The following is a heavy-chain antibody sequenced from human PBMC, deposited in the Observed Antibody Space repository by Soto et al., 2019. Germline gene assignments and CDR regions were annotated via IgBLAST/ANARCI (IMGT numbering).Heavy chain of an antibody. Sequence: GGSLRLSCAASGFTFSSYAMSWVRQAPGKGLEWVSAISGSVGSTYYADSVKGRFTISRDNSKNTLYLQMNSLRAEDTAVYYCAKVTGSSWLYYYGMDVWGQGTTVTVSS. CDR1: GFTFSSYA. V-gene: IGHV3-23*01. D-gene: IGHD6-13*01. J-gene: IGHJ6*02. CDR2: ISGSVGST. CDR3: AKVTGSSWLYYYGMDV.